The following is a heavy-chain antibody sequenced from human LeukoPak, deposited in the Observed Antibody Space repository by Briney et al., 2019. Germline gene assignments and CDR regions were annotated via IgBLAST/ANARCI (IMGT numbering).Heavy chain of an antibody. J-gene: IGHJ6*03. CDR1: DGSLSGYY. CDR3: ARGARYCTSTSCYRTNYMDV. V-gene: IGHV4-34*01. CDR2: INQSGST. D-gene: IGHD2-2*01. Sequence: PSETLSLTCAVYDGSLSGYYWSWIRQPPGRGLEWAGEINQSGSTNYNPSLKSRVTISVDTSKNQFSLKLNSVTAADTAVYYCARGARYCTSTSCYRTNYMDVWGKGTTVTVSS.